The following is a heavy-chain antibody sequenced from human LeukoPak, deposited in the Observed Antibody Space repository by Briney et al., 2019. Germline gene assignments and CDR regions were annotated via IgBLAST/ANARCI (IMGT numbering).Heavy chain of an antibody. J-gene: IGHJ4*02. CDR2: MYPGDFDT. D-gene: IGHD3-3*01. V-gene: IGHV5-51*01. Sequence: GESLKISCKGSGYSFTSYYIGWVRQMPGKGLEWMGLMYPGDFDTRYSPSFQGQVTMSADKSINTAYLQWNSLKASDTAMYYCARAGLDFWSGPTHYYFDYWGQGTLVTVSS. CDR3: ARAGLDFWSGPTHYYFDY. CDR1: GYSFTSYY.